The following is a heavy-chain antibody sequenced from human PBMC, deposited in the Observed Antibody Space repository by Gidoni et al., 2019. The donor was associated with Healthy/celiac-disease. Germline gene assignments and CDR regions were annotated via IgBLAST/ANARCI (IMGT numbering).Heavy chain of an antibody. CDR2: ISYDGSNK. CDR1: GFTFSSYG. Sequence: QVQLVESGGGVVQPGRSLRLSCAASGFTFSSYGMHWVRQAPGKGLEWVAVISYDGSNKYYADSVKGRFTISRDNSKNTLYLQMNSLRAEDTAVYYCAKDARITIFGVVIPTGGHFDYWGQGTLVTVSS. V-gene: IGHV3-30*18. CDR3: AKDARITIFGVVIPTGGHFDY. J-gene: IGHJ4*02. D-gene: IGHD3-3*01.